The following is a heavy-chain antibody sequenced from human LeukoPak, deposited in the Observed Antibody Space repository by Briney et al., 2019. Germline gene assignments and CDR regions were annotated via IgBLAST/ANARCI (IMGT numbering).Heavy chain of an antibody. D-gene: IGHD3-9*01. V-gene: IGHV4-34*01. Sequence: PSETLSLTCAVYGGSFSGYYWSWIRQPPGKGLEWIGEINHSGSTNYNPSLKSRVTISVDTSKNQFSLKLSSVTAADTAVYYCARGRGILKIFDYWGQGTLVTVSS. CDR2: INHSGST. CDR1: GGSFSGYY. CDR3: ARGRGILKIFDY. J-gene: IGHJ4*02.